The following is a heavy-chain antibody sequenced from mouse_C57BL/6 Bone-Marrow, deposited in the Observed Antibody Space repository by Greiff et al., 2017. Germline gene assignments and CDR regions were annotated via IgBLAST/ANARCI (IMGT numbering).Heavy chain of an antibody. J-gene: IGHJ3*01. CDR3: ARNFRLAY. Sequence: QVHVKQSGAELARPGASVKLSCKASGYTFTSYGISWVKQRTGQGLEWIGEIYPRSGNTYYNEKFKGKATLTADKSSSTAYMELRSLTSEDSAVYFCARNFRLAYWGQGTLVTVSA. CDR2: IYPRSGNT. CDR1: GYTFTSYG. V-gene: IGHV1-81*01.